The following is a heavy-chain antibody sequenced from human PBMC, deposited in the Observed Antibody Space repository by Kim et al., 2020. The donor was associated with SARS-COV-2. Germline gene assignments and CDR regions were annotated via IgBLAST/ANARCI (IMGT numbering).Heavy chain of an antibody. CDR1: GGSISSGDYY. V-gene: IGHV4-30-4*01. CDR2: IYYSGST. Sequence: SETLSLTCTVSGGSISSGDYYWSWIRQPPGKGLEWIGYIYYSGSTYYNPSLKSRVTISVDTSKNQFSLKLSSVTAADTAVYYCARSRYSSGNFDYWGQGTLVTVSS. J-gene: IGHJ4*02. CDR3: ARSRYSSGNFDY. D-gene: IGHD6-19*01.